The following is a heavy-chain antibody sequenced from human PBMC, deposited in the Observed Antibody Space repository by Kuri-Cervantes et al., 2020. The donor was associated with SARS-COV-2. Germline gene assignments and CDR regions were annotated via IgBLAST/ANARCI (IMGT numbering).Heavy chain of an antibody. J-gene: IGHJ4*02. D-gene: IGHD3-3*01. CDR2: IIPIFGTA. CDR1: GGTFSSYA. V-gene: IGHV1-69*13. CDR3: ARHGYYDFWSGYYNPLDY. Sequence: SVKVSCKASGGTFSSYAISWVRQAPGQGLEWMGGIIPIFGTANYAQKFQGRVTITADESTSTAFMDLRSLRSEDTAVYYCARHGYYDFWSGYYNPLDYWGQGTLVTVSS.